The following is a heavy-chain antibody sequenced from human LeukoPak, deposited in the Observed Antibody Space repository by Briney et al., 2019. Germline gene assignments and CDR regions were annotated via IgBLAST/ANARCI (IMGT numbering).Heavy chain of an antibody. D-gene: IGHD6-13*01. CDR1: GFTLSHYE. V-gene: IGHV3-48*03. J-gene: IGHJ4*02. Sequence: GGSLRLSCAASGFTLSHYEMNWVRQAPGKGLEWISYISSSGGTIYYADSVKGRFTISRDNAKNSLYLQMNSLRAEDTAVYYCARISWYSWGQGTLVTVSS. CDR2: ISSSGGTI. CDR3: ARISWYS.